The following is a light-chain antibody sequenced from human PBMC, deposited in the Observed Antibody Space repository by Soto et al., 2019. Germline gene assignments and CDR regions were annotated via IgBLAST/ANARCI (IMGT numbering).Light chain of an antibody. CDR3: QQYNTWPPT. V-gene: IGKV3-15*01. CDR2: SAS. Sequence: EIVMTQSPATLSASPWEIATLSCRASQSVRSNLAWYQQKPGQAPRLLIYSASTRATGIPARFSGSGSGTEFTLSIGSLQSEDFAIYYCQQYNTWPPTFGQGTKVDIK. CDR1: QSVRSN. J-gene: IGKJ1*01.